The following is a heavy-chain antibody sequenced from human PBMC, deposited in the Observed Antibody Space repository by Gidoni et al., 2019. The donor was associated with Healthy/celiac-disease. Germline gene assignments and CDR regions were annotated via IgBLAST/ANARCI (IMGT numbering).Heavy chain of an antibody. CDR1: GFTVSSNY. V-gene: IGHV3-53*04. Sequence: EVQLVESGGGLVQPGGSLRLSCAASGFTVSSNYMSWVRQAPGKGLEWVSVIYSGGSTYYADSVKGRFTISRHNSKNTLYLQMNSLRAEDTAVYYCARTAVYSSSRYWYFDLWGRGTLVTVSS. D-gene: IGHD6-6*01. CDR3: ARTAVYSSSRYWYFDL. CDR2: IYSGGST. J-gene: IGHJ2*01.